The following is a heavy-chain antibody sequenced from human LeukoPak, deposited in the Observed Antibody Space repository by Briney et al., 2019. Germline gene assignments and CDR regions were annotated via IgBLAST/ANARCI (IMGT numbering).Heavy chain of an antibody. CDR2: IYYSGST. CDR1: GGSISNSNYY. CDR3: ARRSGTYHAFDI. V-gene: IGHV4-39*01. Sequence: SSETLSLTCIVSGGSISNSNYYWGWIRQPPGKGLEWIGIIYYSGSTYYNPSLKSRVTISVDTSKDQFSLKLSSVTAADTAVYYCARRSGTYHAFDIWGQGTMVTVSS. J-gene: IGHJ3*02. D-gene: IGHD1-26*01.